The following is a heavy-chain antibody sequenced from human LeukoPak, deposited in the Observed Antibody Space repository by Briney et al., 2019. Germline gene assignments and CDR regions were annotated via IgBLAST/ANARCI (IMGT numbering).Heavy chain of an antibody. CDR3: ARDSGYDSGSYTDY. J-gene: IGHJ4*02. D-gene: IGHD3-10*01. CDR1: GFTFDDHG. Sequence: GGSLRLSCAAPGFTFDDHGMSWVRQAPGKGLEWVSGINWNGGSTGYADSVKGRFTISRDNAKNSLYLQMNSLRAEDTALYYCARDSGYDSGSYTDYWGQGTLVTVSS. CDR2: INWNGGST. V-gene: IGHV3-20*04.